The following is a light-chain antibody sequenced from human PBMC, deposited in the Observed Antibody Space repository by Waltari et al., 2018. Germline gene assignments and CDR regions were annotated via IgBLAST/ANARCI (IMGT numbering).Light chain of an antibody. CDR1: SCQVGGYNY. CDR3: SSYTGRSTPNWV. Sequence: LTQPAPVSGSPGQSITISCTGTSCQVGGYNYVSWCPQHTGKAPKLMIYEDSNRPSGVSNRFSGSKSGHTASLTISWLQAEDEADYYCSSYTGRSTPNWVFGGGTKLTVL. V-gene: IGLV2-14*01. CDR2: EDS. J-gene: IGLJ3*02.